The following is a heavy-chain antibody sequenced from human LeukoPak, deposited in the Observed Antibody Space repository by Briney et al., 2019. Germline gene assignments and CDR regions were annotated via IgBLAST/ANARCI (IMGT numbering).Heavy chain of an antibody. CDR3: AKGSTGSFYSCIAY. CDR1: RFTFSCYA. CDR2: ITSSDESK. D-gene: IGHD2-15*01. Sequence: GGSLSLSCAASRFTFSCYAMSWARQAPGKGLELVSTITSSDESKYYADSVKGLFTISRDNSKNTLYLQMNSLRAEDTAIYYCAKGSTGSFYSCIAYWGQGTLVTVSS. V-gene: IGHV3-23*01. J-gene: IGHJ4*02.